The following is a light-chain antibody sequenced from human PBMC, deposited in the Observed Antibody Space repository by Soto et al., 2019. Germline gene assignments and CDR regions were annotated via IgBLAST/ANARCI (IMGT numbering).Light chain of an antibody. J-gene: IGKJ5*01. CDR3: HQRYNWPRVT. CDR1: QSFSNS. V-gene: IGKV3-11*01. CDR2: DVF. Sequence: EIVLTQSPATLSLSPGERVTLSCRASQSFSNSLAWYQQKPGQPPRLLIYDVFNRATGIPARFSGSGSGTDFTLTITSLEPEDFAVYFCHQRYNWPRVTFGQGTRLEIK.